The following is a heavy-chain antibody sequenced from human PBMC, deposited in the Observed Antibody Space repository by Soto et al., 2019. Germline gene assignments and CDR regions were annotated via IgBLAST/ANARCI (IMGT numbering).Heavy chain of an antibody. Sequence: GXSLKMSCKGSVYNFTSYWISWVRQMPGKGLEWMGRIDPSDSDTRYSPSFQGQVTISADKSISTAYLQWSSLKASDTAMYYCARLSASGSGYSGPLGPGMDVWGQGTTVTVSS. CDR1: VYNFTSYW. CDR3: ARLSASGSGYSGPLGPGMDV. V-gene: IGHV5-51*01. D-gene: IGHD5-12*01. CDR2: IDPSDSDT. J-gene: IGHJ6*02.